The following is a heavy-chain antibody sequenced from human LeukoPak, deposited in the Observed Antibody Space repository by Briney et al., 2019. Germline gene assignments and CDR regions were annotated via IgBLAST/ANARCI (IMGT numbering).Heavy chain of an antibody. CDR2: INPNSGGT. J-gene: IGHJ4*02. Sequence: APVKVSCKASGYTFTGYYMHWVRQAPGQGLEWMGWINPNSGGTNYAQKFQGRVTMTRDTSISTAYMELSRLRSDDTAVYYCARDSYSSGWYDHDYWGQGTLVTVSS. V-gene: IGHV1-2*02. CDR1: GYTFTGYY. CDR3: ARDSYSSGWYDHDY. D-gene: IGHD6-19*01.